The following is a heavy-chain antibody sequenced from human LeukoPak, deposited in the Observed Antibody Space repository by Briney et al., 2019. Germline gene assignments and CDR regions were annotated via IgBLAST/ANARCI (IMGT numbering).Heavy chain of an antibody. CDR2: IYYTGRT. Sequence: SETLSLTCTVSGGFISNSNFYWGWIRQPPGKGLDWIGNIYYTGRTYYNPSLNSRVTISVDTSKNQFSLRLSSVTAADTAVYYCARLATRDYDFWSGYYADNWFDPWGQGTLVTVSS. CDR3: ARLATRDYDFWSGYYADNWFDP. D-gene: IGHD3-3*01. J-gene: IGHJ5*02. V-gene: IGHV4-39*01. CDR1: GGFISNSNFY.